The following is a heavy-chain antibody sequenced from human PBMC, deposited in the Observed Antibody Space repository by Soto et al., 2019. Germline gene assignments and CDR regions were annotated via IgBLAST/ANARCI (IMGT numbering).Heavy chain of an antibody. CDR2: IIPIFGTA. D-gene: IGHD5-18*01. CDR1: GGTFSSYA. CDR3: ARGRDGIQLWLHY. Sequence: QVQLVQSGAEVKKPGSSVKVSCKASGGTFSSYAISWVRQAPGQGLEWMGGIIPIFGTANYAQKFQGRVTMTADESTSKAYMELSSLRSEDTAGYYCARGRDGIQLWLHYWGQGTLVTVSS. V-gene: IGHV1-69*12. J-gene: IGHJ4*02.